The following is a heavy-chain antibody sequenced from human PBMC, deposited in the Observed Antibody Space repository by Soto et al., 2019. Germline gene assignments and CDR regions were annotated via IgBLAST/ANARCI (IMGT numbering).Heavy chain of an antibody. CDR3: ARAVDAAMDPLDY. CDR2: TSDDGDIQ. D-gene: IGHD5-18*01. V-gene: IGHV3-30-3*01. Sequence: PGGSLRLSCAASGFDFRKYAMHWVRQSPGKGPEWVAITSDDGDIQYYADSVKGRFTISRDNSKNTLYLQMTTLGSEDAAVYFCARAVDAAMDPLDYWGQGTLVTVSS. CDR1: GFDFRKYA. J-gene: IGHJ4*02.